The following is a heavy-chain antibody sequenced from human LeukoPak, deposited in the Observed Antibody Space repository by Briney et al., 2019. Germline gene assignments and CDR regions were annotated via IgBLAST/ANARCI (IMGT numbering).Heavy chain of an antibody. CDR2: IYTSGST. V-gene: IGHV4-4*07. Sequence: SETLSLTCTVSGGSISSYYWSWIRQPAGKGLEWIGRIYTSGSTNYNPSLKSRVTMSVDTSKNQFSLKLSSVTAAGTAVYYCARSGYYYDSSGYYRFDYWGQGTLVTVSS. CDR1: GGSISSYY. J-gene: IGHJ4*02. D-gene: IGHD3-22*01. CDR3: ARSGYYYDSSGYYRFDY.